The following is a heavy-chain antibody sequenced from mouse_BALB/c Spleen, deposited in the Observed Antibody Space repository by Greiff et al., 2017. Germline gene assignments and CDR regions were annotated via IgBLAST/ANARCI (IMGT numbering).Heavy chain of an antibody. D-gene: IGHD2-10*02. J-gene: IGHJ3*01. CDR2: IRNKANGYTT. V-gene: IGHV7-3*02. Sequence: EVQLVESGGGLVQPGGSLRLSCATSGFTFTDYYMSWVRQPPGKALEWLGFIRNKANGYTTEYSASVKGRFTISRDNSQSILYLQMNTLRAEDSATYYCARDEEYGKAWFAYWGQGTLVTVSA. CDR3: ARDEEYGKAWFAY. CDR1: GFTFTDYY.